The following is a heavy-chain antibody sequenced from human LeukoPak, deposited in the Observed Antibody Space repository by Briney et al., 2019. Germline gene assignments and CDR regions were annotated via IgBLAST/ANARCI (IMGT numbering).Heavy chain of an antibody. V-gene: IGHV1-2*02. CDR1: GYTFIGYY. Sequence: ASVKVSCKASGYTFIGYYMHWVRQAPGQGLEWMGWINPNSGGTNYAQKFQGRVTMTRDTSISTAYMELSRLRSDDTAVYYCARSITMVRGILDYYYYGMDVWGQGTTVTVSS. J-gene: IGHJ6*02. D-gene: IGHD3-10*01. CDR3: ARSITMVRGILDYYYYGMDV. CDR2: INPNSGGT.